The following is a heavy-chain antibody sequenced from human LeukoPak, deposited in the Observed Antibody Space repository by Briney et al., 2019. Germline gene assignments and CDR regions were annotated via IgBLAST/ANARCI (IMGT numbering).Heavy chain of an antibody. CDR3: ARDLPSSSSAFDI. V-gene: IGHV7-4-1*02. J-gene: IGHJ3*02. CDR1: GYTFTSYD. Sequence: ASVKVSCKASGYTFTSYDINWVRQATGQGLEWMGWINTNTGNPTYAQGFTGRFVFSLDTSVSTAYLQISSLKAEDTAVYYCARDLPSSSSAFDIWGQGTMVTVSS. CDR2: INTNTGNP. D-gene: IGHD6-13*01.